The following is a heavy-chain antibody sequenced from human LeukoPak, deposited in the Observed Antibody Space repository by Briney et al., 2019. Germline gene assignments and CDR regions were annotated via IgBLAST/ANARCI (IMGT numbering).Heavy chain of an antibody. J-gene: IGHJ4*02. CDR2: ISYDGVNE. Sequence: AGGSLRLSCTAPGFTFSDYGIHWVRQVPGKGLDWVTGISYDGVNEFYADSVKGRFTVSRDNSKNTLYLQMNSLRAEDTAAYYCARDQLRGSFGYSPIDYWGQGTLVTVSS. D-gene: IGHD5-18*01. CDR1: GFTFSDYG. CDR3: ARDQLRGSFGYSPIDY. V-gene: IGHV3-30*03.